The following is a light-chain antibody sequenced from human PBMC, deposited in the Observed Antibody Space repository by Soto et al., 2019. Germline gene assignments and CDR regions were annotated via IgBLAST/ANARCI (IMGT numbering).Light chain of an antibody. Sequence: QSALTQPPSASGSPGQSVTISCTGTSNDVGGYNYVSWYQQHPGKAPKVMIYGVSKRPSGVPDRFSGSKSGNTASLTVSGLQADDEADYYCSSYAGSNNLVFGTGTQLTVL. CDR2: GVS. V-gene: IGLV2-8*01. J-gene: IGLJ1*01. CDR3: SSYAGSNNLV. CDR1: SNDVGGYNY.